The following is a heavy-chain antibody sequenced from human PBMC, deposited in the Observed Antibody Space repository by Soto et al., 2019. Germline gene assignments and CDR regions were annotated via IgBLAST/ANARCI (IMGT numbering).Heavy chain of an antibody. Sequence: AGGSLRLSCAASGFTFSSYGMHWVRQAPGKGLEWVAVISYDGSNKYYADSVKGRFTISRDNSKNTLYLQMNSLRAEDTAVYYCAKTFSAAADPYYYGMDVWGQGTTVTVSS. CDR2: ISYDGSNK. CDR3: AKTFSAAADPYYYGMDV. J-gene: IGHJ6*02. V-gene: IGHV3-30*18. CDR1: GFTFSSYG. D-gene: IGHD6-13*01.